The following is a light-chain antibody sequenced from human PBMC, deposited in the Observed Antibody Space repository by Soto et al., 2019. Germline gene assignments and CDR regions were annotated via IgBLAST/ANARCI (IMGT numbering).Light chain of an antibody. J-gene: IGKJ1*01. Sequence: EFVLTQSPATLSASPGERATLSCRASQSIDTDLAWYQQKPGQAPRLLIFGAATRTTGVPARFSGSGSGTEFTLTISSLQSEDSAVYYCQHYIKWPWTFGQGTKVDIK. CDR1: QSIDTD. CDR3: QHYIKWPWT. CDR2: GAA. V-gene: IGKV3-15*01.